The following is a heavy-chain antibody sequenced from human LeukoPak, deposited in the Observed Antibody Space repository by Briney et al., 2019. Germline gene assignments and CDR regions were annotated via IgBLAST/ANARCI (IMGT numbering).Heavy chain of an antibody. J-gene: IGHJ4*02. CDR3: ARGRRFDY. V-gene: IGHV4-34*01. CDR2: INHSGST. Sequence: SETLSLTCAVYGGSFSGYYWSWIRQPPGKGLEWIGEINHSGSTNYNPSLKSRVTISVDTSKNQFSLKLSSVTAADTAVYYCARGRRFDYWGQGTLVAVSS. CDR1: GGSFSGYY.